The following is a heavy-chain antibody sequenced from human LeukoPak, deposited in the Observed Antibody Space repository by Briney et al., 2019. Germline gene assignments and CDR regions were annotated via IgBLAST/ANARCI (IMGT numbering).Heavy chain of an antibody. V-gene: IGHV3-53*01. CDR2: IYSGGST. Sequence: GGSLRLSCAASGFTVSSNYMSWVRQAPGKGLEWVSVIYSGGSTYYADSVKGRFTISRDNSKNTLYLQMNSLRAEDTAVYYCARAPYYYDSSGHEGLDAFDIWGQGTMVTVSS. CDR3: ARAPYYYDSSGHEGLDAFDI. D-gene: IGHD3-22*01. CDR1: GFTVSSNY. J-gene: IGHJ3*02.